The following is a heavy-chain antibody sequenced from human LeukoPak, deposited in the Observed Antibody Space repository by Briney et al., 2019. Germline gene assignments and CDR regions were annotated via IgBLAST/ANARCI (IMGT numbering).Heavy chain of an antibody. J-gene: IGHJ4*02. CDR1: GGSISSYY. D-gene: IGHD1-26*01. CDR2: IYYSGST. V-gene: IGHV4-59*01. CDR3: ARDQLVGATRRYYFDY. Sequence: SETLSLTCTVSGGSISSYYWSWIRQPPGKGLEWIGYIYYSGSTNYNPSLKSRVTISVDTSKNQFSLKLSSVTAADTAVYYCARDQLVGATRRYYFDYWGQGTLVTVSS.